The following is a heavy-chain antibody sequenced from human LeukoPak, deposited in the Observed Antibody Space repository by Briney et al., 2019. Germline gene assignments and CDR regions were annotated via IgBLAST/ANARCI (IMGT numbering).Heavy chain of an antibody. J-gene: IGHJ3*01. Sequence: SETLSLTCTVSGGSISSSSYYWGWIRQPPGKGLEWIGSIYYSGSTYYNPSLKSRVTISVDTSKNQFSLKLSSVTAADTAVYYCAKSTYYYDTFVNAFDFWGQGTVVTVSS. V-gene: IGHV4-39*07. D-gene: IGHD3-22*01. CDR3: AKSTYYYDTFVNAFDF. CDR2: IYYSGST. CDR1: GGSISSSSYY.